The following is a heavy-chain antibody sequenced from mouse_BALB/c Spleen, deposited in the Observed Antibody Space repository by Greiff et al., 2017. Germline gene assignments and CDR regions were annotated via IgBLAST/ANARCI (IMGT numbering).Heavy chain of an antibody. V-gene: IGHV7-3*02. J-gene: IGHJ4*01. CDR3: ARDSFITTVVALYAMDY. CDR2: IRNKANGYTT. CDR1: GFTFTDYY. Sequence: EVKVVESGGGLVQPGGSLRLSCATSGFTFTDYYMSWVRQPPGKALEWLGFIRNKANGYTTEYSASVKGRFTISRDNSQSILYLQMNTLRAEDSATYYCARDSFITTVVALYAMDYGGQGTSVTVSS. D-gene: IGHD1-1*01.